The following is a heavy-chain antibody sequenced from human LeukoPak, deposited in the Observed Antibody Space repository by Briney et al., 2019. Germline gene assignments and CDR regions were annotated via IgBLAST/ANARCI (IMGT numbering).Heavy chain of an antibody. CDR1: GFTFSSYA. V-gene: IGHV3-30-3*01. Sequence: GGSLRLSCAASGFTFSSYAMHWVRQAPGKGLGWVAVISYDGSNKYYADSVKGRFTISRDNSKNTLYLQMNSLRAEDTAVYYCARTQWLDDDAFDIWGQGTMVTVSS. CDR2: ISYDGSNK. D-gene: IGHD6-19*01. CDR3: ARTQWLDDDAFDI. J-gene: IGHJ3*02.